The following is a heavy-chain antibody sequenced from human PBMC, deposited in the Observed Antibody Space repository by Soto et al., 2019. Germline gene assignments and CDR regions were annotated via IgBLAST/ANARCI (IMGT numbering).Heavy chain of an antibody. D-gene: IGHD2-21*02. Sequence: QVQLVQSGAEVKKPGAPVKVSCKASGYTFTSYGISWVRQAPGQGPEWMGWISANNGNTNYAQKLQGRVTMTTATSTSTAYMELRSLTSDDTAVYYFAREVTGATDYWGQGTLVTVSS. CDR1: GYTFTSYG. CDR3: AREVTGATDY. CDR2: ISANNGNT. V-gene: IGHV1-18*01. J-gene: IGHJ4*02.